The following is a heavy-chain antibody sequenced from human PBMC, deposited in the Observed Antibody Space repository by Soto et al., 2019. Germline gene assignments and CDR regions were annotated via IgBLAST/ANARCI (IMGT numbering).Heavy chain of an antibody. CDR2: MSYDGSDT. V-gene: IGHV3-30*02. D-gene: IGHD3-10*02. J-gene: IGHJ4*02. Sequence: PGVSLRLSCVGSGFIFSNDGMHWVRQTPGKGLEWVAFMSYDGSDTFYADSVKGRFTISRDNSKNTLFLHMSNLRAEDMAMYYCTIVRVGDSALDHWGQGTLVTVSS. CDR3: TIVRVGDSALDH. CDR1: GFIFSNDG.